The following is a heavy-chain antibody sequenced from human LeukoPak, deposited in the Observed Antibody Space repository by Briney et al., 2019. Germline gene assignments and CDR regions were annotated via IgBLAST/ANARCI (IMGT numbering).Heavy chain of an antibody. D-gene: IGHD6-13*01. CDR1: GGSISSYY. Sequence: SETLSLTCSVSGGSISSYYWSWIRQPPGKGLEWIGYIYYSGSTNYNPSLKSRVTISVHTSKNQFSLKLTSVTAADTAVYYCARGQQHLDYWGQGTLVTVSS. CDR2: IYYSGST. CDR3: ARGQQHLDY. J-gene: IGHJ4*02. V-gene: IGHV4-59*08.